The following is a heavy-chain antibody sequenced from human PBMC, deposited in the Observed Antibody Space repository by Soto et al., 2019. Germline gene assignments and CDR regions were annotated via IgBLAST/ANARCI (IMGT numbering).Heavy chain of an antibody. D-gene: IGHD6-13*01. Sequence: TSETLSLTCTVSGGSISSGGYYWSWIRQHPGKGLEWIGYIYYSGGTYYNPSLKSRVTISVDTSKNQFSLKLSSVTAADTAVYYCASSYSSSWYLWFDPWGQGTLVTVSS. CDR1: GGSISSGGYY. CDR2: IYYSGGT. CDR3: ASSYSSSWYLWFDP. V-gene: IGHV4-31*03. J-gene: IGHJ5*02.